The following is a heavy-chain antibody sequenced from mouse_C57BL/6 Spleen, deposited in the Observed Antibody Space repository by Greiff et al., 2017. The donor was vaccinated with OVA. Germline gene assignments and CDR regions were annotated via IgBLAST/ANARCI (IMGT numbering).Heavy chain of an antibody. CDR2: INPNYGTT. CDR1: GYSFTDYN. CDR3: ARGITTGVSYYFDD. D-gene: IGHD1-1*01. V-gene: IGHV1-39*01. Sequence: VQLQQSGPELVKPGASVKISCKASGYSFTDYNMNWVKQSNGKSLEWIGVINPNYGTTSYNQKFKGKATLTVDQPSSTAYMQLHSLTSEASADCYRARGITTGVSYYFDDWGTGTTLTVSS. J-gene: IGHJ2*01.